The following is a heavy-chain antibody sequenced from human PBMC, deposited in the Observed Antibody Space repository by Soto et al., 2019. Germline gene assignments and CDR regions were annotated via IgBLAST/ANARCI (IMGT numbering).Heavy chain of an antibody. J-gene: IGHJ6*02. CDR1: GGSVSSGSNY. D-gene: IGHD6-25*01. CDR2: ISYSGTT. Sequence: QVQLRESGPGLVQASQTLSLVCTVSGGSVSSGSNYWSWIRQRPQGGLEWLGYISYSGTTYYNPPLKSRVTISEETSKSQLSLNLKYVTAADTAVYYCARSIGRAAACNSGGMDVWGQGTTVT. V-gene: IGHV4-31*03. CDR3: ARSIGRAAACNSGGMDV.